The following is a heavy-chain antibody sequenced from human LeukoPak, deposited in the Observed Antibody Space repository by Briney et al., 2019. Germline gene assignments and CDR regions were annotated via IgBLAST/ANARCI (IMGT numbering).Heavy chain of an antibody. V-gene: IGHV3-11*01. CDR3: ARDLLGSSWTMGY. J-gene: IGHJ4*02. D-gene: IGHD6-13*01. Sequence: GAFLLLSCASSGFTFSDYNMSWIRQAPGMRLDWLSYISSSGSTIYYADSVKGRFTISRDNAKNSLYLQMNSLRAEDTAVYYCARDLLGSSWTMGYWGQGTLVTVSS. CDR2: ISSSGSTI. CDR1: GFTFSDYN.